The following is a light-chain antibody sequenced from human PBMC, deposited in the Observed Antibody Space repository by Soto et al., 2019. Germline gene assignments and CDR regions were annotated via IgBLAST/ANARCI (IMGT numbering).Light chain of an antibody. Sequence: DIQMTQSPSSLSASVGDRVTITCQASQDITKYLSWIQQKPGKVPKLLIYATSAFDTGVPSSFSGSGSGTDFTFTISSLQPEDIATYYCQHYYSLPYTFGQGTKLE. J-gene: IGKJ2*01. V-gene: IGKV1-33*01. CDR2: ATS. CDR3: QHYYSLPYT. CDR1: QDITKY.